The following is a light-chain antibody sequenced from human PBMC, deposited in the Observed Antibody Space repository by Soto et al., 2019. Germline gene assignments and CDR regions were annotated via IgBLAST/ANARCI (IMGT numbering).Light chain of an antibody. CDR2: GVS. J-gene: IGLJ1*01. V-gene: IGLV2-14*01. CDR1: SSDIGGHND. Sequence: QSVLTQPACVSGSPGQSITISCTGTSSDIGGHNDVSWYQQHPGKAPKLLIYGVSNRPSGVSNRFSASKSGNTASLTIAGGEDEGETDYYWGSDASNVTRYVLGTGTKVTV. CDR3: GSDASNVTRYV.